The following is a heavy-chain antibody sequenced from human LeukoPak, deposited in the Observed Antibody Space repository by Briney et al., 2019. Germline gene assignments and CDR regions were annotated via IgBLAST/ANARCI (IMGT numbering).Heavy chain of an antibody. V-gene: IGHV3-7*03. D-gene: IGHD3-16*01. J-gene: IGHJ6*02. CDR1: GFTFSSYW. CDR2: INHNGNVN. CDR3: ARGGGLDV. Sequence: GGSLSLSCAASGFTFSSYWMNWARQAPGKGLEWVASINHNGNVNYYVDSVKGRFTISRDNAKNSLYLQMSNLRAEDTAVYFCARGGGLDVWGQGATVTVSS.